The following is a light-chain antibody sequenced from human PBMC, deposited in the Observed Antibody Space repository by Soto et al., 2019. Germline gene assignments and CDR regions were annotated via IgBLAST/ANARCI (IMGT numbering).Light chain of an antibody. CDR3: SSYAGTFTYVV. J-gene: IGLJ2*01. CDR2: DVT. Sequence: QSVLTQPRSVSGPPGQSVTISCTGTSSDIGGYNYVSWYQQHPGKAPKLMIYDVTKRPSGVPDRFSGSKSGNTASLTISGLQAEDEADYYCSSYAGTFTYVVFGGGTKVTVL. V-gene: IGLV2-11*01. CDR1: SSDIGGYNY.